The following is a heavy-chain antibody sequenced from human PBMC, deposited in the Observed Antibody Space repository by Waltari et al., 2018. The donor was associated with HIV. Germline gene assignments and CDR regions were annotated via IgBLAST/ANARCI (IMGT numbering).Heavy chain of an antibody. CDR2: IYYSVRT. Sequence: QLQLQESGPGLVKPSETLSLTCTVSGGSISSSSYYWGWIRQPPGKGLEWIGSIYYSVRTNYNPSLKSRCTISVDTSKNQFSLKLSSVTAADTAVYYCARGARYYYDSSGYFDYWGQGTLVTVSS. CDR1: GGSISSSSYY. D-gene: IGHD3-22*01. CDR3: ARGARYYYDSSGYFDY. V-gene: IGHV4-39*07. J-gene: IGHJ4*02.